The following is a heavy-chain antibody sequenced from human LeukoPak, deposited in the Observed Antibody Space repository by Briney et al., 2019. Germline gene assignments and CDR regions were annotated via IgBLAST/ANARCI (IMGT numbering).Heavy chain of an antibody. CDR2: IRYDGSNK. Sequence: PGGSLRLSCAASGFTFSSYGMHWVRQAPGKGLEWVAFIRYDGSNKYYADSVKGRFTISRDNSKNTLYLQMNSLRAEDTAVYYCAKEYPYGGSSGWRNWFDPWGQGTLVTVSS. D-gene: IGHD6-19*01. CDR1: GFTFSSYG. J-gene: IGHJ5*02. CDR3: AKEYPYGGSSGWRNWFDP. V-gene: IGHV3-30*02.